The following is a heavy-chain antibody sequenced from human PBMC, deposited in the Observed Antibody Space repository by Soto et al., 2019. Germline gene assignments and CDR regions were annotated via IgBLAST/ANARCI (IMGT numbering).Heavy chain of an antibody. V-gene: IGHV1-3*01. Sequence: ASVKVSCKASGYTFTSYAMHWVRQAPGQRLEWMGWINAGNGNTKYSQKFQGRVTITRDTSASIAYMELSSLRSEDTAVYYCARDTLAAAGTVYYGMDVWGQGSAVTVS. J-gene: IGHJ6*02. D-gene: IGHD6-13*01. CDR2: INAGNGNT. CDR3: ARDTLAAAGTVYYGMDV. CDR1: GYTFTSYA.